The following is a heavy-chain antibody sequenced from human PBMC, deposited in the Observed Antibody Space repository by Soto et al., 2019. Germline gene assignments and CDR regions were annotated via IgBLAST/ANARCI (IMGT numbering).Heavy chain of an antibody. D-gene: IGHD3-3*01. CDR3: ARDKDEFLEPLYYFDY. V-gene: IGHV3-48*01. CDR1: GFTFSSYS. J-gene: IGHJ4*02. CDR2: ISSSSSTI. Sequence: GGSLRLSCAASGFTFSSYSMNWVRQAPGKGLEWVSYISSSSSTIYYADSVKGRFTISRDNAKNSLYLQMNSLRAEDTAVYYCARDKDEFLEPLYYFDYWGQGTLVTVSS.